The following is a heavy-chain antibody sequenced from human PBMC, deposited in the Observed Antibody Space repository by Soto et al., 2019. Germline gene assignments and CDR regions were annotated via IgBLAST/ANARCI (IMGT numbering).Heavy chain of an antibody. D-gene: IGHD6-19*01. CDR2: ISGSGGST. V-gene: IGHV3-23*01. J-gene: IGHJ3*02. Sequence: GGSLRLSCAASGFTFSSYAMSWVRRAPGKGLEWVSAISGSGGSTYYADSVKGRFTISRDNSKNTLYLQMNSLRAEDTAVYYCAKDPPIAVASNDAFDIWGQGTMVTVSS. CDR1: GFTFSSYA. CDR3: AKDPPIAVASNDAFDI.